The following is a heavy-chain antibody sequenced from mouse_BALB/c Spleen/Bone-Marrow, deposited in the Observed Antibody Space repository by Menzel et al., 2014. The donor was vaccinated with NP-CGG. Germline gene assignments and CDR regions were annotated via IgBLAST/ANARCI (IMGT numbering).Heavy chain of an antibody. CDR2: INSNGGST. CDR1: GFTFSSYY. V-gene: IGHV5-6-2*01. Sequence: EVQLQQSGGGLVKLGGSLKLSCAASGFTFSSYYMSWVRQTPEKRLELVAAINSNGGSTYYPDTVKGRFTISRDNAKNTLYLQMSSLKSEDTALYYCARSPYGNHFDYWGQGTTLTVSS. D-gene: IGHD2-10*02. CDR3: ARSPYGNHFDY. J-gene: IGHJ2*01.